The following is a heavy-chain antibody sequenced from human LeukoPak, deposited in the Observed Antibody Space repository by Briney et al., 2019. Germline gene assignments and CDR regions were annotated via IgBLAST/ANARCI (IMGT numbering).Heavy chain of an antibody. CDR3: ARVGNHYHWNFDL. Sequence: GGSLRLSCAASGFTVGTKYMNWVRQAPGKGLEWVSILYSGGDTYYADSVKGRFTISRDSSRNTLSLQMNSLRVEDTAVYYCARVGNHYHWNFDLWGRATLVTVSS. V-gene: IGHV3-53*01. CDR1: GFTVGTKY. J-gene: IGHJ2*01. CDR2: LYSGGDT. D-gene: IGHD1-14*01.